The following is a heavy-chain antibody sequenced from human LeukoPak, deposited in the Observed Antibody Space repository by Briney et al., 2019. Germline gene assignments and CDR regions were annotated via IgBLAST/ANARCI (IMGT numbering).Heavy chain of an antibody. J-gene: IGHJ4*02. CDR3: GRGGQRGRVGEDNFDY. V-gene: IGHV1-2*02. Sequence: ASVKVSCKASGYTFTGYYMHWVRQAPGQGLEWMGWINPNSGGTNYAQKFQGRVTMTRDTSISTAYMELSRLRSDDAAVYYCGRGGQRGRVGEDNFDYWGQGALVTVSS. CDR2: INPNSGGT. D-gene: IGHD3-16*01. CDR1: GYTFTGYY.